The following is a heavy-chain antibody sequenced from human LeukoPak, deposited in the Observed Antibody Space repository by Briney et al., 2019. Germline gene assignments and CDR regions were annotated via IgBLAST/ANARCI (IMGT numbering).Heavy chain of an antibody. CDR3: AKDLGGSPHWFDP. J-gene: IGHJ5*02. V-gene: IGHV3-48*03. CDR2: ISDSGRTT. Sequence: GGSLRLSCAVSGLTFSNFKMNWVRQAPGKGLEWVSYISDSGRTTFYADSVKGRFTISRDNAKNSLYLQMSSLRAEDTAVYYCAKDLGGSPHWFDPWGQGTLVTVSS. CDR1: GLTFSNFK. D-gene: IGHD1-26*01.